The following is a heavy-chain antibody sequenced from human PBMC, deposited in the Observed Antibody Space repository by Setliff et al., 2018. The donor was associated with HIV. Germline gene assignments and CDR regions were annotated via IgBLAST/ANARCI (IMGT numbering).Heavy chain of an antibody. CDR2: IRGSGGNT. V-gene: IGHV3-23*01. D-gene: IGHD3-10*01. CDR3: AYYSSGSFYLGYYYYHGMDV. CDR1: GFTFTSYA. J-gene: IGHJ6*01. Sequence: GGSLRLSCAASGFTFTSYAMSWVRQAPGKGLEWVSVIRGSGGNTYYADSVRGRFTVSRDNAQNSLYLQMIRLRAEDTALYYCAYYSSGSFYLGYYYYHGMDVWGQGTTVTVSS.